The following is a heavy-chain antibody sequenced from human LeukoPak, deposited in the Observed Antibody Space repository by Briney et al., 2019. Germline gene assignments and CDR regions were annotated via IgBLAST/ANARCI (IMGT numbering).Heavy chain of an antibody. D-gene: IGHD3-16*01. CDR3: APPARLS. V-gene: IGHV3-23*01. Sequence: GGSLRLSCAASGFTFSSYAMTWVRQAPGKGLEGVSGINDSGGGTYYADSVKGRFTISRDNSKNTLYLQMNSLRAEDTAVYYCAPPARLSWGQGTLVTVSS. CDR2: INDSGGGT. CDR1: GFTFSSYA. J-gene: IGHJ4*02.